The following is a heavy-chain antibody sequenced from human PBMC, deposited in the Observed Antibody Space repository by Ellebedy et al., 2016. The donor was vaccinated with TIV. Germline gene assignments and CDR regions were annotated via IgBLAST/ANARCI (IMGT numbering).Heavy chain of an antibody. Sequence: PGGSLRLSCAASGFTFSSYGMHWVRQAPGKGLEWVAVISYDGSNKYYADSVKGRFTISRDNSKNTLYLQMNSLRAEDTAVYYCARGRYSSGWYISPLDYWGQGTLVTVSS. CDR2: ISYDGSNK. V-gene: IGHV3-30*03. CDR1: GFTFSSYG. J-gene: IGHJ4*02. D-gene: IGHD6-19*01. CDR3: ARGRYSSGWYISPLDY.